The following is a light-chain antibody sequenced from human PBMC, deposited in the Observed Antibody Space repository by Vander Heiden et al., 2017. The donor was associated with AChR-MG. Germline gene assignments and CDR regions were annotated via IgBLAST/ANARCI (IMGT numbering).Light chain of an antibody. CDR1: WLTRNS. CDR2: RNS. Sequence: SYALTQPSSVSVSPGQTARITCSGNWLTRNSARWFQQEPGQAPVLIIYRNSARPSGIPDRFSGSSSGTAVTLTISGVQAEDEADYYCFCAADNVALFGGGTKLTVL. V-gene: IGLV3-27*01. CDR3: FCAADNVAL. J-gene: IGLJ2*01.